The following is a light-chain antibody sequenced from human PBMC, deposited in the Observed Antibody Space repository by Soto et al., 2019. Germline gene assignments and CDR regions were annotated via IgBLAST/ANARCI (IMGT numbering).Light chain of an antibody. CDR1: QTIRSNY. V-gene: IGKV3-20*01. Sequence: ETVLTQSPGTLSLSPGERATLSCRASQTIRSNYLAWYRQTPGQAPRLLLYGASNRATGIAHRFSGSGSGTDFTLIISRLEPEDFALYYCQQYGSSPWTFGQGTKVEIK. J-gene: IGKJ1*01. CDR2: GAS. CDR3: QQYGSSPWT.